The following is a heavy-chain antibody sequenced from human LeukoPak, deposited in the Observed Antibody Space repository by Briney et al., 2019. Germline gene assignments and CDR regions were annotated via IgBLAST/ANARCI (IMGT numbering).Heavy chain of an antibody. Sequence: EASVKVSCKASGYTFTSYYMHWVRQAPGQGLEWMGIINPSGGSTSYAQRFQGRVTMTRDMSTSTVYMELSSLRSEDTAVYYCARERVGLGRDGYNYPRNYFDYWGQGTLVTVSS. J-gene: IGHJ4*02. CDR1: GYTFTSYY. V-gene: IGHV1-46*01. D-gene: IGHD5-24*01. CDR2: INPSGGST. CDR3: ARERVGLGRDGYNYPRNYFDY.